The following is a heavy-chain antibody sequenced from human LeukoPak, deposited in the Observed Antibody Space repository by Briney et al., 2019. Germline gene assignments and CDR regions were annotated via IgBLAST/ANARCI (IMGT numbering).Heavy chain of an antibody. CDR3: ARSLYKEYFDSGEYSDALDI. D-gene: IGHD3-22*01. V-gene: IGHV5-51*01. CDR2: IYPDDSDT. CDR1: GYTFRYYW. Sequence: GESLKISCTGSGYTFRYYWSGGVRQMPGKGLEGMGIIYPDDSDTKYSPSFQGQVTISSDKSINTACLQWSSLKASDTAMYYCARSLYKEYFDSGEYSDALDIWGQGTMVSISS. J-gene: IGHJ3*02.